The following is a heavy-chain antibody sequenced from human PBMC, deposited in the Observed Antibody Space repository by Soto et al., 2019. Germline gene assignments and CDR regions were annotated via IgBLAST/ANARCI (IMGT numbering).Heavy chain of an antibody. CDR3: ARIVGGSGTRLDY. CDR2: VNPSSGNA. CDR1: GYTFNSHD. D-gene: IGHD1-1*01. Sequence: QVQLVQSGAEVKKPGASVKVSCKASGYTFNSHDITWVRQATGQGLERMGWVNPSSGNAGYEQKFQGRVTLTTNTSISTAYMEVSSLKSEDTAIYYCARIVGGSGTRLDYWGQGTLVTVSS. J-gene: IGHJ4*02. V-gene: IGHV1-8*01.